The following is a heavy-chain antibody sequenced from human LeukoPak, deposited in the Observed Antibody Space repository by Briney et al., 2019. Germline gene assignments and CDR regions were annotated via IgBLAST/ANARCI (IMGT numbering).Heavy chain of an antibody. J-gene: IGHJ4*02. CDR2: IIPIFGTA. D-gene: IGHD3-3*01. CDR3: ARRTIFGVANQETFDY. CDR1: GGTFSSYA. Sequence: SVKVSCKASGGTFSSYAISWVRQAPGQGLEWMGGIIPIFGTANYAQKFQGRVTITADESTSTAYMELSSLRSKDTAVYYCARRTIFGVANQETFDYWGQGTLVTVSS. V-gene: IGHV1-69*01.